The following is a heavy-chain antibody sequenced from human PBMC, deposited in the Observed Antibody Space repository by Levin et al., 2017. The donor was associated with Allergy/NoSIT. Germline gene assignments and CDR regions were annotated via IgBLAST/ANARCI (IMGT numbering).Heavy chain of an antibody. D-gene: IGHD2-2*01. CDR2: LSGSGGST. J-gene: IGHJ6*02. V-gene: IGHV3-23*01. Sequence: PGGSLRLSCAASGFNFSSYAMTWVRQAPGKGLEWVSALSGSGGSTYYADSVKGRFTISRDNSKNTLYLQMNSLRAEDTAVYYCAKDLFSTPYGMDVWGQGTTVTVSS. CDR3: AKDLFSTPYGMDV. CDR1: GFNFSSYA.